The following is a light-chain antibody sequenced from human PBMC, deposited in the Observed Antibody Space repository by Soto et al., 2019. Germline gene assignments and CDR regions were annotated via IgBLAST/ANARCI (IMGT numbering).Light chain of an antibody. CDR3: QQCGSLPGT. Sequence: EIVLTQSPATLSLSPGERATLSCRANQSVSSYLAWYQQKPGQAPRLLIYDASNRATGIPARFSGSGSGTDFTLTISRLEPEDFAVYYCQQCGSLPGTFGQGTKVDIK. CDR1: QSVSSY. CDR2: DAS. V-gene: IGKV3-11*01. J-gene: IGKJ1*01.